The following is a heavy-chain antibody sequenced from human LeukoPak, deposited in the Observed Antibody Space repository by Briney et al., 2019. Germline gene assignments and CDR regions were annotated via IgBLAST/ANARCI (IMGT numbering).Heavy chain of an antibody. CDR3: ARDGGLGAVAGWFDY. D-gene: IGHD6-19*01. J-gene: IGHJ4*02. V-gene: IGHV1-69*05. Sequence: GSSVKVSCKASGGTFSSYAISWVRQAPGQGLEWMGRIIPIFGTANYAQKFQGRVTITTDESTSTAYMELSSLGSEDTAVYYCARDGGLGAVAGWFDYWGQGTLVTVSS. CDR1: GGTFSSYA. CDR2: IIPIFGTA.